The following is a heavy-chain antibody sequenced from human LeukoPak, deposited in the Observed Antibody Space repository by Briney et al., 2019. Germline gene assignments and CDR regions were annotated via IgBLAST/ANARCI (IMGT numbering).Heavy chain of an antibody. Sequence: SETLSLTCTVSGGSISSYYWSWMRQPPGKGLEWIGYIYYSGSTNYNPSLKSRVTISVDTSKNQFSLKLSSVTAADTAVYYCASGGPRYSDIWGQGTMVTVSS. CDR2: IYYSGST. D-gene: IGHD1-26*01. V-gene: IGHV4-59*01. CDR1: GGSISSYY. CDR3: ASGGPRYSDI. J-gene: IGHJ3*02.